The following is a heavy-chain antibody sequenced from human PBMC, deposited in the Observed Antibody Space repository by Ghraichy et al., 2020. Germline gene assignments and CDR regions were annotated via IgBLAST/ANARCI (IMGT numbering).Heavy chain of an antibody. Sequence: SETLSLTCGVSGGSISSTNWWSWVRQPPGKGLEWIGEIYHSGTTSYNPSLKSRLTISIDKSKNQFSLKLNSVTAADTAVYYCARSASTVTNYFDYWGQGTLVTVSS. CDR3: ARSASTVTNYFDY. CDR1: GGSISSTNW. V-gene: IGHV4-4*02. D-gene: IGHD4-17*01. J-gene: IGHJ4*02. CDR2: IYHSGTT.